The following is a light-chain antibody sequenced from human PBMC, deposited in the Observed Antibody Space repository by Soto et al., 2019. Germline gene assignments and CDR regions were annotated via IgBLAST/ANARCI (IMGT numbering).Light chain of an antibody. CDR1: SGHSSYA. J-gene: IGLJ3*02. Sequence: QLVLTQSPSASASLGASVKLTCTLSSGHSSYAIAWHQQQPEKGPRYLMKLNSDGSHSKGDGIPDRFSGSSSGAERYLTISSLQSEDEADYYCQTWGTGEIWVFGGGTKLTVL. V-gene: IGLV4-69*01. CDR2: LNSDGSH. CDR3: QTWGTGEIWV.